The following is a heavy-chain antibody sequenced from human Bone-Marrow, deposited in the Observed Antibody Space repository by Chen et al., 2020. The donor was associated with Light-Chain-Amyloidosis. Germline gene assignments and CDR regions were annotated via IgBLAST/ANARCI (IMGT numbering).Heavy chain of an antibody. Sequence: EVQLVESGGGLVQPGGSLRLSCAASEFTFSSYWMSWVRQAPGKGLEWVANIKEDGSEKYDVDSVMGRFTISRDTPASSLYLQMNSLRPEDTAVYYCTTSSGGDWGQGTLVTVSS. D-gene: IGHD3-10*01. V-gene: IGHV3-7*03. CDR3: TTSSGGD. CDR1: EFTFSSYW. J-gene: IGHJ4*02. CDR2: IKEDGSEK.